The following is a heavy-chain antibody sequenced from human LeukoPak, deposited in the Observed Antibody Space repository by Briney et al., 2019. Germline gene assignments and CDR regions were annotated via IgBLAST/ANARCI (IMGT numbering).Heavy chain of an antibody. CDR3: ASDIFPTRPHPFDY. D-gene: IGHD2-21*01. Sequence: GGSLRLSCAASGFTFSSYSMNWVRQAPRKGLEGVSSISSSSSYIYYADSVKGRFTISRDNAKNSLYLQMNSLRAEHTAVYYCASDIFPTRPHPFDYWGQGTLVTVSS. CDR1: GFTFSSYS. CDR2: ISSSSSYI. J-gene: IGHJ4*02. V-gene: IGHV3-21*01.